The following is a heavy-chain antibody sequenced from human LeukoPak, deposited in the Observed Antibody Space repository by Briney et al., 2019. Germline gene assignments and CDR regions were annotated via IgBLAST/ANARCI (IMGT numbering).Heavy chain of an antibody. Sequence: GGSLRLSCTASGFTYSSYIMSWVRQAPGKGLEWVANIKQDGSEKYYVDSVKGRFTISRDNAKNTLYLQMNSLRAEDTAMYYWTTILVGGKRAVDIWGQGTMATVSS. CDR3: TTILVGGKRAVDI. CDR1: GFTYSSYI. V-gene: IGHV3-7*01. CDR2: IKQDGSEK. J-gene: IGHJ3*02. D-gene: IGHD3-3*01.